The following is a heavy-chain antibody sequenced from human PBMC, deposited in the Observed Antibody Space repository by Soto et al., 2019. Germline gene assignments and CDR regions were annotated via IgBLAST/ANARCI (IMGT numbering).Heavy chain of an antibody. CDR1: GGSISSSSYY. V-gene: IGHV4-39*01. Sequence: SETLSLTCTVSGGSISSSSYYWGWIRQPPGKGLEWIGSIYYSGSTYYNPSLKSRVTISVDTSKNQFSLRLSSVTAADTAGYYCARHGDGAEYYGSFMVRGVIATIKNWFDPWGQGTLVTVSS. J-gene: IGHJ5*02. D-gene: IGHD3-10*01. CDR3: ARHGDGAEYYGSFMVRGVIATIKNWFDP. CDR2: IYYSGST.